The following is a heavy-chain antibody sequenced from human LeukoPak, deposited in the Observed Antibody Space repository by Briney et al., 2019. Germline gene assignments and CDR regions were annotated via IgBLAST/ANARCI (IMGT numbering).Heavy chain of an antibody. J-gene: IGHJ4*02. V-gene: IGHV3-74*03. Sequence: PGGSLRLSCAASGFTFSSYSMNWVRQAPGKGLVWVSTINTDGSVTTHADSVKGRFTISRDNAENTLYLQMNSLRGEDTAVYYCAKDYNYGQTDSWGQGTLVTVSS. CDR1: GFTFSSYS. D-gene: IGHD5-18*01. CDR3: AKDYNYGQTDS. CDR2: INTDGSVT.